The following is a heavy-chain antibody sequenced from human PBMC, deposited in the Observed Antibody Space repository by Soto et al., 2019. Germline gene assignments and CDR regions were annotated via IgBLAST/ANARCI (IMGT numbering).Heavy chain of an antibody. Sequence: QVQLVQSGAEVKKPGSSVKVSCKASGGTFSSYTISWVRQAPGQGLEWMGRIIPILGIANYAQKFQGRVTITADKATSTAYMELSSLRSEDTAVYYCARTRTGYSSSWYCDYWGQGTLVTVSS. V-gene: IGHV1-69*02. CDR3: ARTRTGYSSSWYCDY. CDR1: GGTFSSYT. J-gene: IGHJ4*02. CDR2: IIPILGIA. D-gene: IGHD6-13*01.